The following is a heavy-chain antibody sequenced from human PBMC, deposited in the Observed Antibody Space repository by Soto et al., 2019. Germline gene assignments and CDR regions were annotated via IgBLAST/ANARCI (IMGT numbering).Heavy chain of an antibody. Sequence: SETLSLTCAVYGGSFSGYYWSWIRQPPGKGLEWIGEINHSGSTNYNPSLKSRVTISVDTSKNQFSLKLSSVTAADTAVYYCARGPYYYGSGSYYNLRPHNWFDPWGQGTLVTVSS. J-gene: IGHJ5*02. V-gene: IGHV4-34*01. CDR3: ARGPYYYGSGSYYNLRPHNWFDP. D-gene: IGHD3-10*01. CDR1: GGSFSGYY. CDR2: INHSGST.